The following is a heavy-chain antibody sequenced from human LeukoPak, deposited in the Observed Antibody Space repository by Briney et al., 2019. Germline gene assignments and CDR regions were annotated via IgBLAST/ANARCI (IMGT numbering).Heavy chain of an antibody. CDR3: AKGHISGYYIVSFDF. CDR2: ISGSGANT. J-gene: IGHJ4*02. D-gene: IGHD3-3*01. CDR1: GFTFSSYA. V-gene: IGHV3-23*01. Sequence: GGSLRLSCAASGFTFSSYAMTWVRQAPGKGLEWVSTISGSGANTYYADSVKGRFTISRDNAKNTLYLQMNGLRAEDTAVYYCAKGHISGYYIVSFDFWGQGTPVTVSS.